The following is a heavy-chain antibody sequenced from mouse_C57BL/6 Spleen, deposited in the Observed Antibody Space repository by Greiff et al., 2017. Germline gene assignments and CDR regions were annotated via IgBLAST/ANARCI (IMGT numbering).Heavy chain of an antibody. V-gene: IGHV1-42*01. J-gene: IGHJ3*01. CDR1: GYSFTGYY. D-gene: IGHD2-3*01. CDR3: ASPDGSFSWFAY. CDR2: INPSTGGT. Sequence: EVQLQQSGPELVKPGASVKISCKASGYSFTGYYMNWVKQSPEKSLEWIGEINPSTGGTTYNQKFKAKATLTVDKSSSTAYMQLKSLTSEDSAVYYCASPDGSFSWFAYWGQGTLVTVSA.